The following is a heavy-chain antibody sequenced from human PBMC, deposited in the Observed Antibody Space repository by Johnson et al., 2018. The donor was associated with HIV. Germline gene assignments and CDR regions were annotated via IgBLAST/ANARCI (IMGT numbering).Heavy chain of an antibody. CDR2: ISYDGSNK. CDR3: ARETGDDAFDS. V-gene: IGHV3-30*04. J-gene: IGHJ3*02. Sequence: QVQLVESGGGVVQPGRSLRLSCAASGFTFSSYAMHWVRQAPGKGLEWVAVISYDGSNKYYADSVKGRFTISRDNSKNTLYLQMNSLRAEDTAVYYCARETGDDAFDSWGRGTLVTVSS. CDR1: GFTFSSYA. D-gene: IGHD7-27*01.